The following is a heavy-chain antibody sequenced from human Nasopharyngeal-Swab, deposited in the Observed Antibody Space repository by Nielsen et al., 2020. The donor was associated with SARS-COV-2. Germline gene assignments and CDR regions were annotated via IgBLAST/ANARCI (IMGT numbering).Heavy chain of an antibody. CDR2: IHFSGNT. Sequence: SETLSLTCTVSDGSIRIWCYYWGWIRQAPGMGLEWIGRIHFSGNTHYNPSLKSRVTISVDTSKNQFSLKVRSVTAADTAVYYCMREARPDDFWSDYYDYFYYGMDVWGQGTTVTVSS. J-gene: IGHJ6*02. CDR1: DGSIRIWCYY. V-gene: IGHV4-39*07. CDR3: MREARPDDFWSDYYDYFYYGMDV. D-gene: IGHD3-3*01.